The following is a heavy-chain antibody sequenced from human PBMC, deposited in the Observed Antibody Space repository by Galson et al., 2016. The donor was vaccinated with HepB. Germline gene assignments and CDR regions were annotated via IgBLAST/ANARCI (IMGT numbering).Heavy chain of an antibody. CDR1: GFTFSSYD. CDR3: ANGNCDGDCYSDFDGY. J-gene: IGHJ4*02. Sequence: SLRLSCAASGFTFSSYDMTWVRQTPGMGLEGVSAVSGNANSTYYEDSVKGRFTISRDNAKKTLYLHMNNLGAEDTAVYYCANGNCDGDCYSDFDGYCGEGTLVTVSS. V-gene: IGHV3-23*01. CDR2: VSGNANST. D-gene: IGHD2-21*02.